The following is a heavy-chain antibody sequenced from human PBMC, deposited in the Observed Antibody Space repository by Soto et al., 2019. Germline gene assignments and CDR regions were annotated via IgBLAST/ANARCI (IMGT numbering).Heavy chain of an antibody. CDR2: INAGNGNT. Sequence: ASVKVSCKASGYTFTSYAMHWVRQAPGQRLEWMGWINAGNGNTKYSQKFQGRVTITRDTSASTAYMELSSLRSEDTAVYYCARDQEGYCSGGSCYSGWFDPWGQGTLVTVSS. CDR1: GYTFTSYA. D-gene: IGHD2-15*01. J-gene: IGHJ5*02. CDR3: ARDQEGYCSGGSCYSGWFDP. V-gene: IGHV1-3*01.